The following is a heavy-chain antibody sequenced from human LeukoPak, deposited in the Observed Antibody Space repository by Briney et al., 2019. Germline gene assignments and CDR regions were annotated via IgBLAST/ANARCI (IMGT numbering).Heavy chain of an antibody. CDR1: GFTFDDYA. CDR2: ISWNSGSI. J-gene: IGHJ4*02. D-gene: IGHD3-22*01. Sequence: GGSLRLSCAASGFTFDDYAMHWVRQAPGKGLEWVSGISWNSGSIGYADSVKGRFTISRDNAKNSLYPQMNSLRAEDTALYYCAKDRHYDSSGYLDYWGQGTLVTVSS. CDR3: AKDRHYDSSGYLDY. V-gene: IGHV3-9*01.